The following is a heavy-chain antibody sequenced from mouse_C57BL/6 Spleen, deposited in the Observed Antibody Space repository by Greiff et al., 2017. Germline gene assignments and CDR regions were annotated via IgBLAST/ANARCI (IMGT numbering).Heavy chain of an antibody. CDR2: INPNNGGT. V-gene: IGHV1-26*01. D-gene: IGHD1-1*01. J-gene: IGHJ3*01. CDR1: GYTFTDYY. CDR3: ARRERYYGSRFAY. Sequence: EVQLQQSGPELVKPGASVKISCKASGYTFTDYYMNWVKQSHGKSLEWIGDINPNNGGTSYNQKFKGKATLTVDKSSSTAYMELRSLTSEDSAVYYCARRERYYGSRFAYWGQGTLVTVSA.